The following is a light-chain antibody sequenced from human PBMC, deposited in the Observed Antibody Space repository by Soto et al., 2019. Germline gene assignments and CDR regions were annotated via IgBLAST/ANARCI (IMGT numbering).Light chain of an antibody. Sequence: QSVLTQPPSVSGAPGQRVTISCTGSSSNIGATSNVTWYQQLPETAPKLLIYSTTTRPSGDPTRFSGSKSGTSASLAITGLQAEDEADYYCQSYDSSLSGYVFGTGTKVTVL. CDR2: STT. CDR3: QSYDSSLSGYV. V-gene: IGLV1-40*01. J-gene: IGLJ1*01. CDR1: SSNIGATSN.